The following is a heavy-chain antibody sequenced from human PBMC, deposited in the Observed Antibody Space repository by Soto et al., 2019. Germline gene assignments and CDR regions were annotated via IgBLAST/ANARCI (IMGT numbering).Heavy chain of an antibody. CDR2: ISFTGDSR. CDR1: GFNFNAYV. V-gene: IGHV3-23*01. Sequence: EVQRLESGGGLVQPGGSLRLSCAASGFNFNAYVMNWVRQAPGKGREWVSIISFTGDSRYYADSVKDRFTISRDNSQNTLYLQMNSLRAEDTAVYYCAKKSCSSRGCPYGMDVWGQGTTVTVS. D-gene: IGHD2-2*01. J-gene: IGHJ6*02. CDR3: AKKSCSSRGCPYGMDV.